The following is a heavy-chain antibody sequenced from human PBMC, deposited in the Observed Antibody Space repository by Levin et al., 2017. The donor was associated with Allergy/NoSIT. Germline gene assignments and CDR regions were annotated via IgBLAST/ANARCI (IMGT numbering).Heavy chain of an antibody. CDR3: ARVYTVWAFDI. Sequence: SSETLSLTCTVSGCSISSGGFYWTGIRQHPGKGLEWIVYSYHSGTTYYNPSLKSRVTVSIDTSKNQFSLKLSSVTAADTAVYYCARVYTVWAFDIWGQGTMVTVSS. CDR2: SYHSGTT. D-gene: IGHD4-17*01. V-gene: IGHV4-31*03. J-gene: IGHJ3*02. CDR1: GCSISSGGFY.